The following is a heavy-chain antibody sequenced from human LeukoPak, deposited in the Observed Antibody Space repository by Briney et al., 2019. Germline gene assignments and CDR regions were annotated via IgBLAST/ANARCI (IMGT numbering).Heavy chain of an antibody. CDR1: GFSLSTSGVA. CDR3: ARVWNYFDY. V-gene: IGHV4-61*08. CDR2: IYYSGST. J-gene: IGHJ4*02. D-gene: IGHD1-1*01. Sequence: SGPTLVNPTQTLTLTCTFSGFSLSTSGVAVGWIRQPPGKALEWIGYIYYSGSTNYNPSLKSRVTISVDTSKNQFSLKLSSVTAADTAVYYCARVWNYFDYWGQGTLVTVSS.